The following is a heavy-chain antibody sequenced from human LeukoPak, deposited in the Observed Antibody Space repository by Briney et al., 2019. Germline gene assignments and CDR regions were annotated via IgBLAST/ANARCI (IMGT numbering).Heavy chain of an antibody. CDR1: GGTFSSYT. J-gene: IGHJ4*02. CDR3: ARILGAAAGTSDY. D-gene: IGHD6-13*01. CDR2: INPNSGGT. V-gene: IGHV1-2*06. Sequence: ASVKVSCKASGGTFSSYTISWVRQAPGQGLEWMGRINPNSGGTNYAQKFQGRVTMTRDTSISTAYMELSRLRSDDTAVYYCARILGAAAGTSDYWGQGTLVTVSS.